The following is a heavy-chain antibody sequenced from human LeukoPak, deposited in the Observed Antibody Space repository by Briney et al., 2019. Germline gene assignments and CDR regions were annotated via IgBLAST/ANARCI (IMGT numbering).Heavy chain of an antibody. CDR2: ISWNSGSI. D-gene: IGHD6-13*01. CDR1: GFTFDDYA. V-gene: IGHV3-9*01. J-gene: IGHJ4*02. CDR3: AKDQQQLARRLFDY. Sequence: GGCLRLSCAASGFTFDDYAMHWVRQAPGRGLEWVSGISWNSGSIGYADSVKGRFTISRDNAKNSLYLQMNSLRAEDTALYYCAKDQQQLARRLFDYWGQGTLVTVSS.